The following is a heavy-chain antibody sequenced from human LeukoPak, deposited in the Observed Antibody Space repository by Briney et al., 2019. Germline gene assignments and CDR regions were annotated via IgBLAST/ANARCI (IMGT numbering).Heavy chain of an antibody. Sequence: PGGSLRLSCAASGFTFSSYAMSWVRQAPGKGLEWVSAISGSGHSTYYADSVKGRFTISRDNSKNTLYVQMNSLRAEDTAVYYCAKGGSVIWFGELLLDYWGQGTLVTVSS. D-gene: IGHD3-10*01. V-gene: IGHV3-23*01. J-gene: IGHJ4*02. CDR3: AKGGSVIWFGELLLDY. CDR1: GFTFSSYA. CDR2: ISGSGHST.